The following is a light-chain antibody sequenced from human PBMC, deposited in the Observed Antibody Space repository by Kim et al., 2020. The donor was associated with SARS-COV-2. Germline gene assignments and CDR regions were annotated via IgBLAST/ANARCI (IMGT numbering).Light chain of an antibody. CDR1: SSDVGSYEI. J-gene: IGLJ3*02. Sequence: QSALTQPASVSGSPGQSITISCTGTSSDVGSYEIVSWYQQHPGKAPKLMIYEVTKRPSGVSNRFSGSKSGNAASLTISGLLAEDEADYYCCSYAGSSTWVFGGGTQLTVL. CDR3: CSYAGSSTWV. CDR2: EVT. V-gene: IGLV2-23*02.